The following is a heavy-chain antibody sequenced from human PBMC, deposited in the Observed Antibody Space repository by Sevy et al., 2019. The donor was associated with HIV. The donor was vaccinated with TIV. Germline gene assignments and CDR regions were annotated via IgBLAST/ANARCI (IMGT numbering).Heavy chain of an antibody. Sequence: SETLSLTCAAYGGSFSGYYWSWIRQPPGKGLEWIGEINHSGSTNYNPSLKSRVTISVDTSNNQFSLKLSSVTAADTAVYYCARGRMNSDILTGYYQLYYYGMDVWGQGTTVTVSS. CDR1: GGSFSGYY. D-gene: IGHD3-9*01. CDR2: INHSGST. V-gene: IGHV4-34*01. J-gene: IGHJ6*02. CDR3: ARGRMNSDILTGYYQLYYYGMDV.